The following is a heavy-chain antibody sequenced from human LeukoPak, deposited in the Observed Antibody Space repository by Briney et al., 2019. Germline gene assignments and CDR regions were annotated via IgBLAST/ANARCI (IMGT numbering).Heavy chain of an antibody. CDR2: IYYSGST. D-gene: IGHD1-7*01. Sequence: SETLSLTCTVSGGSISSYYWSWIWQPPGKGLEWIGYIYYSGSTNYNPSLKSRVTISVDTSKNQFSLKLSSVTAADTAVYYCARLITSGTTYYYYYGTDVWGQGTTVTVSS. J-gene: IGHJ6*02. V-gene: IGHV4-59*08. CDR1: GGSISSYY. CDR3: ARLITSGTTYYYYYGTDV.